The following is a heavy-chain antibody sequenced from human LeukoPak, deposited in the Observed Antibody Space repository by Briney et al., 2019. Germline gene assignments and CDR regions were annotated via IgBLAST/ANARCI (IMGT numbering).Heavy chain of an antibody. Sequence: GGSLRLSCAASGFTFSDYHMSWIRQAPGKGLECVSYISSTIYYADSVKGRFTISRDNAKNSLYLQMNSLRAEDTAVYYCARASGWGYGSGSYYYDYWGQGTLVTVSS. V-gene: IGHV3-11*01. J-gene: IGHJ4*02. CDR1: GFTFSDYH. D-gene: IGHD3-10*01. CDR2: ISSTI. CDR3: ARASGWGYGSGSYYYDY.